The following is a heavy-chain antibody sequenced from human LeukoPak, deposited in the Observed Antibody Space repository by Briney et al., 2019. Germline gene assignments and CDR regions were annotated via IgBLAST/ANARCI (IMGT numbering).Heavy chain of an antibody. CDR2: ISGSGGSK. CDR1: GFTFSTYG. Sequence: GGTLRLSCAASGFTFSTYGMSWVRQAPGKGLEWVSAISGSGGSKYYADSVKGRFTISRDNSKNKLYLQMNSLRAEDTAVYYCARDREIWLPHNWFDPWGQGTLVTVSS. V-gene: IGHV3-23*01. J-gene: IGHJ5*02. CDR3: ARDREIWLPHNWFDP. D-gene: IGHD5-24*01.